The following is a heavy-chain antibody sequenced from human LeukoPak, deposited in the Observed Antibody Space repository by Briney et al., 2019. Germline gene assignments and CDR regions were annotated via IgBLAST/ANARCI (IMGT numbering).Heavy chain of an antibody. J-gene: IGHJ4*02. D-gene: IGHD3-10*01. Sequence: SETLSLTCTVSGGSISSSSYYWGWIRQPPGKGLEWIGSIYYSGSTYYNPSLKSRVTISVDTSKNQFSLKLSSVTAADTAVYYCARGGGRFGELFFDYWGQGTLVTVSS. CDR2: IYYSGST. V-gene: IGHV4-39*07. CDR3: ARGGGRFGELFFDY. CDR1: GGSISSSSYY.